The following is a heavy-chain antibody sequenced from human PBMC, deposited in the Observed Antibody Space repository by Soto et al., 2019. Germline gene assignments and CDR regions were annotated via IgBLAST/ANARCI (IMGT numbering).Heavy chain of an antibody. CDR3: ASLYDFWSGYSPSGDYYYMDV. D-gene: IGHD3-3*01. CDR1: GGSISSYY. Sequence: SETLSLTCTVSGGSISSYYWSWIRQPPGKGLEWIGYIYYSGSTNYNPSLKSRVTISVDTSKNQFSLKLSSVTAADTAVYYCASLYDFWSGYSPSGDYYYMDVWGKGTTVTVSS. CDR2: IYYSGST. J-gene: IGHJ6*03. V-gene: IGHV4-59*01.